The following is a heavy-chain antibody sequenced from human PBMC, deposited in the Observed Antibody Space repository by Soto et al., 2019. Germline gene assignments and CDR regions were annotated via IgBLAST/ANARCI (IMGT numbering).Heavy chain of an antibody. CDR3: ASLGHPGH. Sequence: QVQLVQSGAEVKKPGSSGNGSCTASGGSRRNPVISWVRQAPAQRLEWMGGVIPILVTANYAQKFQGRVTMTADAATSTAYMDLSRLSPDDTAVYYCASLGHPGHWGPGTLVIVSS. CDR1: GGSRRNPV. V-gene: IGHV1-69*01. CDR2: VIPILVTA. J-gene: IGHJ4*02.